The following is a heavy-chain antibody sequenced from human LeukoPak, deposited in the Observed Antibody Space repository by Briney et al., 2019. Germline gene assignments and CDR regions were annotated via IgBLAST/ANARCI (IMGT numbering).Heavy chain of an antibody. Sequence: ASVKVTCKSSGYTFTIYGISWVRQAPGQGLEWMGWISAYSGNTNYAQKLQGRVTMTTDTSTSTAYMELRSLRSDDTAVYYCARDRAGVDTAMVPNYWGQGTLVTVSS. CDR3: ARDRAGVDTAMVPNY. J-gene: IGHJ4*02. D-gene: IGHD5-18*01. V-gene: IGHV1-18*01. CDR2: ISAYSGNT. CDR1: GYTFTIYG.